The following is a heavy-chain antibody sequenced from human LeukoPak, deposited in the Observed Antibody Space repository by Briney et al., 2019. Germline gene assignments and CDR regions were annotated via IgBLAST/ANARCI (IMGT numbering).Heavy chain of an antibody. CDR1: GYTFTSYD. J-gene: IGHJ5*02. D-gene: IGHD3-10*01. V-gene: IGHV1-8*01. CDR3: ARGLVNFMVRGVINWFDP. CDR2: MNPNSGNT. Sequence: GASVKVSCTASGYTFTSYDINWVRQATGQGLEWMGWMNPNSGNTGYAQKFQGRVTMTRNTSISTAYMELSSLRSEDTAVYYCARGLVNFMVRGVINWFDPWGQGTLVTVSS.